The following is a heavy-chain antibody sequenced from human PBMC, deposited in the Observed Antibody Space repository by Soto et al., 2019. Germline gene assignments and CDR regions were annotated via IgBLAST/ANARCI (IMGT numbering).Heavy chain of an antibody. CDR2: ISVSGRST. D-gene: IGHD4-17*01. CDR1: GFMFRSFA. J-gene: IGHJ4*02. V-gene: IGHV3-23*01. CDR3: AKDTYGDFI. Sequence: EVQLLESGGGLVQPGGSLKLSCAASGFMFRSFAMNWVRQAPGKGLEWVSAISVSGRSTYYADSVKGRFTISRDNSKNALFLQMNSLRGEDTAVYYCAKDTYGDFIGGRGTLVTVSS.